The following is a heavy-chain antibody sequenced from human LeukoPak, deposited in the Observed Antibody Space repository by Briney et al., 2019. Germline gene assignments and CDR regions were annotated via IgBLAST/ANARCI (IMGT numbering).Heavy chain of an antibody. Sequence: ASVKVSCKASGYTFTGYYMHWVRQAPGQGLEWMGWTNPNSGGTNYAQKFQGRVTMTRDTSISTAYMELSRLRSDDTAVYYCALGTVVTPLLFDYWGQGTLVTVSS. J-gene: IGHJ4*02. CDR2: TNPNSGGT. CDR3: ALGTVVTPLLFDY. D-gene: IGHD4-23*01. CDR1: GYTFTGYY. V-gene: IGHV1-2*02.